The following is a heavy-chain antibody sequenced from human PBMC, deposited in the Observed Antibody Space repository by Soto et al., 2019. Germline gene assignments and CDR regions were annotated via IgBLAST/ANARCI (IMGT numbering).Heavy chain of an antibody. CDR3: ARDVDADFRTDFDY. CDR1: GFTFSSYA. J-gene: IGHJ4*02. CDR2: ISGNGEII. D-gene: IGHD4-17*01. V-gene: IGHV3-23*01. Sequence: GGSLRLSCAASGFTFSSYAMSWVRQAPGKGLEWVSVISGNGEIIQYAASARGRFTISRDNAENSVYLEMDSLRAEDTALYYCARDVDADFRTDFDYWGRGTLVTVSS.